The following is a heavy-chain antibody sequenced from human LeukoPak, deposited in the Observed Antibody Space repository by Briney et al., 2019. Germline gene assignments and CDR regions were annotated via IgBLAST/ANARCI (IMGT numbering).Heavy chain of an antibody. CDR1: EFTFSSYT. D-gene: IGHD3-3*01. Sequence: GGSLRLSCAASEFTFSSYTMHWVRQAPGTGLEWVSSISSSSSYIYYADSVKGRFTISRDNAKNSVFLEMNSLRVDDTAIYYCAKDARIFGVINYFGSWGQGTLVTVSS. V-gene: IGHV3-21*01. CDR2: ISSSSSYI. J-gene: IGHJ4*02. CDR3: AKDARIFGVINYFGS.